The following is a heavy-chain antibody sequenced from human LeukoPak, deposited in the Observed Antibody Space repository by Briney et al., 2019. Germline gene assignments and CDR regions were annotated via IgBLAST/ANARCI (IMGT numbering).Heavy chain of an antibody. CDR3: ARDNGWRSWFDP. CDR1: GGSFSGYY. V-gene: IGHV4-59*01. J-gene: IGHJ5*02. Sequence: PSETLSLTCAVYGGSFSGYYWSWIRQPPGKGLEWIGYIYYSGSTNYNPSLKSRVTISVDTSKDQFSLKLSSVTAADTAVYYCARDNGWRSWFDPWGQGTLVTVSS. D-gene: IGHD2-8*01. CDR2: IYYSGST.